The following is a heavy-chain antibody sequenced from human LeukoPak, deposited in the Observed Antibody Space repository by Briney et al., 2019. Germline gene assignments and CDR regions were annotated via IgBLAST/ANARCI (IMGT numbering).Heavy chain of an antibody. CDR1: GFTFSSYA. CDR2: ISYDGTYE. Sequence: PGRSLRLSCAASGFTFSSYAMHWVRQPPGRGLEWVTVISYDGTYEYHADSVKGRFTISRDNSKNTLYLQMYSLRAEDTALYYCARAPRAAAYYYYMDVWGKGTTVTVSS. J-gene: IGHJ6*03. CDR3: ARAPRAAAYYYYMDV. V-gene: IGHV3-30*01. D-gene: IGHD6-25*01.